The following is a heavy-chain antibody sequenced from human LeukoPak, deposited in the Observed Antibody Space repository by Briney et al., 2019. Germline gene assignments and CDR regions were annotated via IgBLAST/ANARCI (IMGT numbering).Heavy chain of an antibody. V-gene: IGHV3-49*04. D-gene: IGHD6-6*01. J-gene: IGHJ6*02. Sequence: GGSLRLSCTASGFTFGDYAMSWVRQAPGKGLEWVGFIRSKAYGGTTEYAASVKGRFTISRDDSKSIAYLQMNSLKTEDTAVYYCTGVIRSSSRPPPPHHYYYYGMDGWGQGTTVTVSS. CDR2: IRSKAYGGTT. CDR1: GFTFGDYA. CDR3: TGVIRSSSRPPPPHHYYYYGMDG.